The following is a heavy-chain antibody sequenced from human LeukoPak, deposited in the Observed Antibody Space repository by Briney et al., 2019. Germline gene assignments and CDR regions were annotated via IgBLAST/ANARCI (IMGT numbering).Heavy chain of an antibody. CDR2: IYPGDSAT. J-gene: IGHJ4*02. CDR3: ARRAYSSGWYRFDW. V-gene: IGHV5-51*01. Sequence: AAALKIPCKGSGYSFTSSWIGWGRQMPGRGVGWMGIIYPGDSATSYSPSFQGQVTISAEKSISPVFLLWSSLKASDTAMDYGARRAYSSGWYRFDWGGQGTLVTASS. CDR1: GYSFTSSW. D-gene: IGHD6-19*01.